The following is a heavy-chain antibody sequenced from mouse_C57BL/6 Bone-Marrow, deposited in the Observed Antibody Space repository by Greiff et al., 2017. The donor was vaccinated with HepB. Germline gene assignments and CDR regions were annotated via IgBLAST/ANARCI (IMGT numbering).Heavy chain of an antibody. D-gene: IGHD1-1*01. Sequence: EVKLQESGPGLVKPSQSLSLTCSVTGYSITSGYYWNWIRQFPGNKLEWMGYISYDGSNNYNPSLKNRISITRDTSKNQFFLKLNSVTTEDTATYYCARAPTTVVARIDYAMDYWGQGTSVTVSS. CDR1: GYSITSGYY. CDR2: ISYDGSN. V-gene: IGHV3-6*01. J-gene: IGHJ4*01. CDR3: ARAPTTVVARIDYAMDY.